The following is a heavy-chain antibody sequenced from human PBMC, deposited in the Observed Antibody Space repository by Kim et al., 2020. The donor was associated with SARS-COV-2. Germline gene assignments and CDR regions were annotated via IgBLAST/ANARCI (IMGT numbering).Heavy chain of an antibody. CDR3: ARSWDY. J-gene: IGHJ4*02. V-gene: IGHV1-2*02. CDR2: NPNSGGT. Sequence: NPNSGGTNYAQKFQGRVTTTRDTSISTAYMELSRLRSDDTAVYYCARSWDYWGQGTLVTVSS.